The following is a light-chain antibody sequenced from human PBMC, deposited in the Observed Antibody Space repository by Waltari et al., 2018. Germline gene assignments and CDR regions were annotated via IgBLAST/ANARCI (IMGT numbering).Light chain of an antibody. J-gene: IGLJ2*01. Sequence: QSALTQPASVSGSPGQSITISCTGTSSDVGGYNYVSWHKHHPGKAPKLLIFEFSNRPSGVSNRFPGSKSGKPASLSISGLQAEDEADYYCSSYTSSIYPVVFGGGTKLTVL. CDR2: EFS. CDR3: SSYTSSIYPVV. V-gene: IGLV2-14*01. CDR1: SSDVGGYNY.